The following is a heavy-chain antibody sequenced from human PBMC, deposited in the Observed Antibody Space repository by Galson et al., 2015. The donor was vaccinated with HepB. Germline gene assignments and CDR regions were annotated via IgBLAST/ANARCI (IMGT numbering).Heavy chain of an antibody. CDR3: ARASATYSSGHE. Sequence: PALVKPTQTLTLTCTVSGFSLSNDRMGVSWIRQPPGKALEWLAHIFSNDEKSYNTSLKSRLTISKDTSKSQAVLIMTNMDPVDTATYYCARASATYSSGHEWGQGTLVTVSS. CDR1: GFSLSNDRMG. J-gene: IGHJ1*01. D-gene: IGHD6-19*01. V-gene: IGHV2-26*01. CDR2: IFSNDEK.